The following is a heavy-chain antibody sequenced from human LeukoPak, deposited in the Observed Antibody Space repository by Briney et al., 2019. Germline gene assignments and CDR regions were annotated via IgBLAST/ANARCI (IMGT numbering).Heavy chain of an antibody. CDR1: GFTFSSYG. D-gene: IGHD3-22*01. CDR2: IWYDGSNK. J-gene: IGHJ4*02. Sequence: GGSLRLSCAASGFTFSSYGLHWVRQAPGKGLEWVAVIWYDGSNKYYADSVKGRFTISRDNSKNTLYLQMNSLRAEDTAMYYCSKQHYYDSSGYYPPGDWGQGTLVTVSS. CDR3: SKQHYYDSSGYYPPGD. V-gene: IGHV3-33*06.